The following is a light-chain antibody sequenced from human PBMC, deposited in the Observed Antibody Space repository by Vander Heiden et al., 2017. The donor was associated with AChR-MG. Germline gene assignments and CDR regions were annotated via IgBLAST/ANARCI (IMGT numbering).Light chain of an antibody. CDR3: SSYASSYTVV. V-gene: IGLV2-11*01. J-gene: IGLJ3*02. CDR1: SSDVGGYNY. Sequence: QSALPQPRAVARSPGQSVTISCTGTSSDVGGYNYAASYQPHPFHAPTLIIYDVSRRSAWFPDRFSGSKSGTTASPTISVLHAEDDAYYCCSSYASSYTVVFGGGTKLTVL. CDR2: DVS.